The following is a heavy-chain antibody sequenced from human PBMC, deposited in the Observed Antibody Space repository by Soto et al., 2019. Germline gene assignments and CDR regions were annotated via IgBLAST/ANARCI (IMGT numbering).Heavy chain of an antibody. Sequence: GGSLRLSCAASGFTFSSYAMHWVRQAPGKGLEWVAVISYDGSNKYYADSVKGRFTISRDNSKNTLYLQMNSLRAEDTAVYYCARDDVELDFWSGYPRYYYYYGMDVWGQGTTVTVSS. CDR2: ISYDGSNK. D-gene: IGHD3-3*01. V-gene: IGHV3-30-3*01. CDR3: ARDDVELDFWSGYPRYYYYYGMDV. J-gene: IGHJ6*02. CDR1: GFTFSSYA.